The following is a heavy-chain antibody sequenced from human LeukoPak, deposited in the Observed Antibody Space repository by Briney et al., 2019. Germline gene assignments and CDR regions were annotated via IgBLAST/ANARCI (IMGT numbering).Heavy chain of an antibody. CDR1: GFTFSNSG. CDR2: ITGSGDNT. D-gene: IGHD4/OR15-4a*01. CDR3: AKAPPSRCSYCYGIDV. Sequence: GGSLRLSCAASGFTFSNSGMSWVRQAPGKGLEWVSAITGSGDNTYYADSVKGRFTISRDNSKNTLYLQMSSLRAEDTAVYYCAKAPPSRCSYCYGIDVWGQGTTVTVSS. J-gene: IGHJ6*02. V-gene: IGHV3-23*01.